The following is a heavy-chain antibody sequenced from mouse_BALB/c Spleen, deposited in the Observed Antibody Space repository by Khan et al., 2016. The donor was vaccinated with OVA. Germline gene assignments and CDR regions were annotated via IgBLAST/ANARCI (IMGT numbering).Heavy chain of an antibody. V-gene: IGHV3-8*02. CDR1: GDSITRGY. CDR3: ACELRGFAY. J-gene: IGHJ3*01. CDR2: ISYSGNT. Sequence: EVLQESGPSLVKPSQTLSLTCSVTGDSITRGYWNWIRKFPGNKLDYMGYISYSGNTYCNPSLKSRISITRDTSKNQYYLQLNSVTTEDTATYYCACELRGFAYWGQGTLVTVSA. D-gene: IGHD1-1*01.